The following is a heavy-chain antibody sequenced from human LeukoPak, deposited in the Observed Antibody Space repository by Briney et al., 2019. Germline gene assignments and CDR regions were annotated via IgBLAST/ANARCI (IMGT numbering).Heavy chain of an antibody. V-gene: IGHV3-30*19. J-gene: IGHJ4*02. CDR1: RFSFSSYG. Sequence: GGSLRLSCAASRFSFSSYGMHWVRQAPGKGLEWVAVISYDGSNKYYADSVKGRFTISRDNSKNTLYLQMNSLRAEDTAVYYCARGDYPDYWGQGTLVTVSS. CDR3: ARGDYPDY. CDR2: ISYDGSNK.